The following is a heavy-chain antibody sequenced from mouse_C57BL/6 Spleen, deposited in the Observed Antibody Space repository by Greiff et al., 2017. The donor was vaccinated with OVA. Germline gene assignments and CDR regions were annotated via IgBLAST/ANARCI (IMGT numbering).Heavy chain of an antibody. J-gene: IGHJ2*01. D-gene: IGHD1-1*01. CDR3: ARGGYGSNYFDY. V-gene: IGHV1-42*01. Sequence: VQLQQSGPELVKPGASVKISCKASGYSFTGYYMNWVKQSPEKSLEWIGEINPSTGGTTYNKKFKAKATLTVDKSSSTAYMQLKGLTSEDSAVYYCARGGYGSNYFDYWGQGTTLTVSS. CDR2: INPSTGGT. CDR1: GYSFTGYY.